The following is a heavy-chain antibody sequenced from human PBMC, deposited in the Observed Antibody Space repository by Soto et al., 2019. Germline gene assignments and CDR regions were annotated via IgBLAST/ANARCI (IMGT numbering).Heavy chain of an antibody. J-gene: IGHJ2*01. CDR3: ARDPLWGTAMVLWYFDL. Sequence: SGKVSCKASGGTFSRYAISWVRQAPGQGLEWMGRIIPILGIANYAQKFQGRVTITADKSTSTAYMELSSLRSEDTAGYYCARDPLWGTAMVLWYFDLWGR. CDR1: GGTFSRYA. D-gene: IGHD5-18*01. V-gene: IGHV1-69*04. CDR2: IIPILGIA.